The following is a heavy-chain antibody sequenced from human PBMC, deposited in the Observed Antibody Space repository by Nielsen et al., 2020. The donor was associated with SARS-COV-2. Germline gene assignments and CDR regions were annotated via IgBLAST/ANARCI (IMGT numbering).Heavy chain of an antibody. Sequence: GGSLRLSCAASGFTFSNFPMHWVRQAPGKGLEWMAIISYDGSNEHYADSVKGQFTVSRDNSKDTLHLQMNSLKLEDTAVYYCARDSQWELLDYWGQGTLVTVSS. D-gene: IGHD1-26*01. CDR3: ARDSQWELLDY. CDR1: GFTFSNFP. J-gene: IGHJ4*02. CDR2: ISYDGSNE. V-gene: IGHV3-30-3*01.